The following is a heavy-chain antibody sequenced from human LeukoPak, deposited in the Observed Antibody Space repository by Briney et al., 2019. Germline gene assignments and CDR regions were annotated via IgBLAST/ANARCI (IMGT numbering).Heavy chain of an antibody. V-gene: IGHV1-69-2*01. J-gene: IGHJ4*02. CDR3: ATGGKSIAAAWDY. D-gene: IGHD6-13*01. CDR1: GYTFTDYY. CDR2: VDREDGET. Sequence: ASVKISCEVSGYTFTDYYMHWVQQAPGKGLEWMGVVDREDGETIYAEKFQGRVTITADTSTGTAYMELSSLRSEDTAVYYCATGGKSIAAAWDYWGQGTLVTVSS.